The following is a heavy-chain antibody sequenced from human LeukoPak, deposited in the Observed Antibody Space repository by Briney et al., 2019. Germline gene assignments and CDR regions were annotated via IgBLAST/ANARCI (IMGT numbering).Heavy chain of an antibody. V-gene: IGHV3-74*01. J-gene: IGHJ4*02. CDR3: ATARNFRFEY. D-gene: IGHD1-7*01. CDR2: MNGEGTTI. Sequence: TGGSLRLSCAASGFTFSSYGMHWVRQAPGKGLMWVSRMNGEGTTIDYADSVKGRFTVSRDYAKNTLFLQMNNLRTEDTALYFCATARNFRFEYWGQGSLVIVSA. CDR1: GFTFSSYG.